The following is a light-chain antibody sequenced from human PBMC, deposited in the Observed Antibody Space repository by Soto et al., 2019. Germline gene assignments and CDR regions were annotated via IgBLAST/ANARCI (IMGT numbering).Light chain of an antibody. CDR3: SSHAGNNNYV. CDR2: AVT. J-gene: IGLJ1*01. Sequence: QSVLTQPPSASGSPGQSVAIYCTGTSSDVGGQNYVSWYQQHPGKAPKLIIYAVTERPSGVPDRFSGSKSGNTASLTVSGLQTEDEADYYCSSHAGNNNYVFGTGTKLTVL. V-gene: IGLV2-8*01. CDR1: SSDVGGQNY.